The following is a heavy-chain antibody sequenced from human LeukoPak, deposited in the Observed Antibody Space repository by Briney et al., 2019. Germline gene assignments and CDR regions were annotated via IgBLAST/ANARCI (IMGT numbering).Heavy chain of an antibody. D-gene: IGHD6-13*01. V-gene: IGHV3-23*01. CDR2: ISGSGGST. CDR3: AKGRLTIAAAGTGYYYYGMDV. J-gene: IGHJ6*02. CDR1: GFTFSSYA. Sequence: GGSLRLSCAASGFTFSSYAMSWVRQAPGKGLEWVSAISGSGGSTYYADSVKGQFTISRDNSKNTLYLQMNSLRAEDTAVYYCAKGRLTIAAAGTGYYYYGMDVWGQGTTVTVSS.